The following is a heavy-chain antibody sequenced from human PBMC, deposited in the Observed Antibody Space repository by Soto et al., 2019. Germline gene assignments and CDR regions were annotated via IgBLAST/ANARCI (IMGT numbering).Heavy chain of an antibody. Sequence: QVQLVESGGGVVQPGRSLRLSCAASGFTFSSYAMHWVRQAPGKGLEWVAVISYDGSNKYYADSVKGRFTISRDNSKNTLYLQMNSLRAEDTAEYYCAREKVVVPAADYWGQGTLVTVSS. CDR2: ISYDGSNK. CDR1: GFTFSSYA. J-gene: IGHJ4*02. D-gene: IGHD2-2*01. V-gene: IGHV3-30-3*01. CDR3: AREKVVVPAADY.